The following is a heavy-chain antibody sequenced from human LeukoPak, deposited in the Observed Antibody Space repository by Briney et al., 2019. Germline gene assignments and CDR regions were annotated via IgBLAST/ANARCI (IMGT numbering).Heavy chain of an antibody. J-gene: IGHJ6*02. CDR3: ARDRHTYYYYYGMDV. CDR1: GGSISSYY. Sequence: SETLSLTCTVSGGSISSYYWSWIRQPPGKGLEWIGYIYYSGSTNYNPSLKSRVTISVDTSKNQFSLKLSSVTAADTAVYYCARDRHTYYYYYGMDVWGQGTTVTVPS. V-gene: IGHV4-59*01. CDR2: IYYSGST. D-gene: IGHD2-21*01.